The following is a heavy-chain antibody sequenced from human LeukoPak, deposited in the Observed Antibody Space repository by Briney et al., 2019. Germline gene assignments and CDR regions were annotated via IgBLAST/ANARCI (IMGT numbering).Heavy chain of an antibody. CDR1: GFTFSSYV. J-gene: IGHJ3*02. D-gene: IGHD6-6*01. CDR2: ISSSGSTI. Sequence: GGSLRLSCAASGFTFSSYVMNWVRQAPGKGLEWVSYISSSGSTIYYADSVKGRFTISRDNAKNSLYLQMNSLRAEDTAVYYCARDQKEGSSSSYAFDIWGQGTMVTVSS. V-gene: IGHV3-48*03. CDR3: ARDQKEGSSSSYAFDI.